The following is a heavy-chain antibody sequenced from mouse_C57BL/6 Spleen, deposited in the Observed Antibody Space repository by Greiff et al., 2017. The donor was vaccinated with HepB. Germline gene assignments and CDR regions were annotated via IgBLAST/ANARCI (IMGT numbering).Heavy chain of an antibody. D-gene: IGHD4-1*01. J-gene: IGHJ2*01. CDR1: GYTFTSYW. Sequence: VQLQQPGAELVKPGASVKLSCKASGYTFTSYWMHWVKQRPGQGLEWIGMIHPNSGSTNYNEKFKSKATLTVDKSSSTAYMQLSSLTSEDSAVYYCARGPLWDVGSFDYWGQGTTLTVSS. CDR2: IHPNSGST. V-gene: IGHV1-64*01. CDR3: ARGPLWDVGSFDY.